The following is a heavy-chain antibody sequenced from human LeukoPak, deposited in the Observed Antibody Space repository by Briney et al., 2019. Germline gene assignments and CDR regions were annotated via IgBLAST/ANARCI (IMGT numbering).Heavy chain of an antibody. J-gene: IGHJ6*04. CDR3: TTDPDYYGSGSYLYYYGMDV. V-gene: IGHV3-15*01. D-gene: IGHD3-10*01. CDR2: SKSKTDGGTT. CDR1: GFTFSNAW. Sequence: PGGSLRLSCAASGFTFSNAWMSWVRQAPGKGLELVGRSKSKTDGGTTDYAAPVKGRFTISRDDSKNTMYLQMNSLKTEDTAVYYCTTDPDYYGSGSYLYYYGMDVWGKGTTVTVSS.